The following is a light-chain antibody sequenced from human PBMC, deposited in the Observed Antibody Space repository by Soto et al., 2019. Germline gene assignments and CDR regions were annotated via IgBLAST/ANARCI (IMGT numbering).Light chain of an antibody. Sequence: EIVLTQSPATLSLSPGERATLSCRASQSVSSYLAWYQQKPGQAPRLLIYDASNRATGIPARFSGSGSGTDFPLPISSLEPEDFAVYYCQPRSNWPKTFGQGTKVEIK. CDR3: QPRSNWPKT. CDR2: DAS. V-gene: IGKV3-11*01. J-gene: IGKJ1*01. CDR1: QSVSSY.